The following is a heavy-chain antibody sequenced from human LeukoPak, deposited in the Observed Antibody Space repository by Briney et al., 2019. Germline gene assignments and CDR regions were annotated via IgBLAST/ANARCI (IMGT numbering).Heavy chain of an antibody. CDR2: ISWNSGSI. CDR3: AKDTGGFDP. Sequence: GGSLRLSCAASGFTFDDYAMHWVRQAPGKGLEWVSGISWNSGSIGYADSVKGRSTISRDNAKNSLYLQMNSLRAEDMALYYCAKDTGGFDPWGQGTLVTVSS. CDR1: GFTFDDYA. V-gene: IGHV3-9*03. J-gene: IGHJ5*02.